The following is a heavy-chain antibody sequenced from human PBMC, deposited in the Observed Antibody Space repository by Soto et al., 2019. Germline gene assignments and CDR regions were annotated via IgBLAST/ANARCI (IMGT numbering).Heavy chain of an antibody. D-gene: IGHD3-3*01. V-gene: IGHV3-30-3*01. J-gene: IGHJ4*02. Sequence: QVQLVESGGGVVQPGRSLRLSCAASGLTFSTYAIHWVRQAPGKGLEWVALISYDGSNKYYADSVKGRFTISRDNSKNTLYLQMNSLRADDTAVYYCARHKRDLRFLEWSYYFDYWGQGTLVTVSS. CDR3: ARHKRDLRFLEWSYYFDY. CDR2: ISYDGSNK. CDR1: GLTFSTYA.